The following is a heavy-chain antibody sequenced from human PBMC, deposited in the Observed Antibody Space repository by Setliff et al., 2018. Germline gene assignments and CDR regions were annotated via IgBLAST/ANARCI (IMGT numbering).Heavy chain of an antibody. Sequence: LRLSCAASGFTFSSYAMHWVRQAPGKGLEWVAVISYDGSNKYYADSVKGRFTISRDNSKNTLYLQMNSLRTEDTAVFYCARDPSSSWEWFDSWGQGTLVTVSS. D-gene: IGHD3-22*01. CDR3: ARDPSSSWEWFDS. J-gene: IGHJ5*01. CDR2: ISYDGSNK. CDR1: GFTFSSYA. V-gene: IGHV3-30*04.